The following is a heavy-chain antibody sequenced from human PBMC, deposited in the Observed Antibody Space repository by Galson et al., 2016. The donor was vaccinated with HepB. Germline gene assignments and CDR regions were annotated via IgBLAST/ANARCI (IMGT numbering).Heavy chain of an antibody. CDR2: ISAGNGNT. Sequence: SVKVSCKASGYTFTTYAIHWVRQAPGQRLEWMGWISAGNGNTKYSQNFQGRVTITRDTSASAAYMEVSSLRSEDTAVYYCARSSAREWLCHYYYYGMDAWGHGTTVTVSS. D-gene: IGHD6-19*01. J-gene: IGHJ6*02. CDR1: GYTFTTYA. V-gene: IGHV1-3*01. CDR3: ARSSAREWLCHYYYYGMDA.